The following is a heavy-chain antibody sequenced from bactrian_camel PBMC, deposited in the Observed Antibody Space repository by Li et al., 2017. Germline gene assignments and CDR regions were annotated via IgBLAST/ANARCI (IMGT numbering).Heavy chain of an antibody. D-gene: IGHD2*01. CDR3: VKDEGYYNGKY. V-gene: IGHV3S6*01. CDR2: IYSDGSNT. J-gene: IGHJ4*01. CDR1: GFTFSSYW. Sequence: HVQLVESGGGLVQPGGSLTLSCAASGFTFSSYWMYWVRQAPGKGLEWVSSIYSDGSNTNYANSVKGRFTISRDNAKNTLYLQLNSLKSEDTAVYYCVKDEGYYNGKYWGQGTQVTVS.